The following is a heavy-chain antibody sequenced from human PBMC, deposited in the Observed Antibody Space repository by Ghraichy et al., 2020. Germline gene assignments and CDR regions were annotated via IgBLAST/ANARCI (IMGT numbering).Heavy chain of an antibody. D-gene: IGHD2-2*01. CDR2: INHSGST. CDR3: ARGSVPYCSSTSCYSWRARFDP. J-gene: IGHJ5*02. CDR1: GGSFSGYY. V-gene: IGHV4-34*01. Sequence: SETLSLTCAVYGGSFSGYYWSWIRQPPGKGLEWIGEINHSGSTNYNPSLKSRVTISVDTSKNQFSLKLSSVTAADTAVYYCARGSVPYCSSTSCYSWRARFDPWGQGTLVTVSS.